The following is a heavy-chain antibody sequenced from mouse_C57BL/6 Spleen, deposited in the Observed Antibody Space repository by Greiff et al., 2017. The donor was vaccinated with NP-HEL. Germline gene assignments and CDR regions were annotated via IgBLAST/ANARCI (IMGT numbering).Heavy chain of an antibody. D-gene: IGHD2-1*01. CDR1: GFTFSSYT. V-gene: IGHV5-9*01. J-gene: IGHJ2*01. Sequence: EVQGVESGGGLVKPGGSLKLSCAASGFTFSSYTMSWVRQTPEKRLEWVATISGGGGNTYYPDSVKGRFTISRDNAKNTLYLQMSSLRSEDTALYYCASQIYYGNYPFDYWGQGTTLTVSS. CDR3: ASQIYYGNYPFDY. CDR2: ISGGGGNT.